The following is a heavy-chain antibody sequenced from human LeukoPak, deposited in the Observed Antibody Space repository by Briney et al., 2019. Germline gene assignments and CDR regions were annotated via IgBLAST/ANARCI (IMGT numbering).Heavy chain of an antibody. CDR2: ISAYNGNT. D-gene: IGHD6-13*01. V-gene: IGHV1-18*01. CDR3: ARGHSISWFSSNDPFYI. Sequence: ASVKVSCKASGYTFSNYGITWVRQAPGQGLEWMGWISAYNGNTNYAQKVQGRVIMTTDTSTSTVYLELRSLRSGDTAVYFCARGHSISWFSSNDPFYIWGQGTMVTVSS. CDR1: GYTFSNYG. J-gene: IGHJ3*02.